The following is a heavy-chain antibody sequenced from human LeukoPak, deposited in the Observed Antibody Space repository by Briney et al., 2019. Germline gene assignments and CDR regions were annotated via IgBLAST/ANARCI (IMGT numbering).Heavy chain of an antibody. J-gene: IGHJ2*01. V-gene: IGHV4-34*01. CDR3: ARGSNHWYFDL. Sequence: SETLSLTCTVSASSISGYYWSWIRQPPGKGLEWIGEINHSGSTNYNPSLKSRVTISVDTSKNQFSLKLSSVTAADTAVYYCARGSNHWYFDLWGRGTLVTVSS. CDR1: ASSISGYY. CDR2: INHSGST.